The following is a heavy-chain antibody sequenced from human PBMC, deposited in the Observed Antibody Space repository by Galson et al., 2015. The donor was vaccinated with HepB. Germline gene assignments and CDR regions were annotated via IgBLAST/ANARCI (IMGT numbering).Heavy chain of an antibody. J-gene: IGHJ4*02. D-gene: IGHD3-22*01. CDR2: TWFDGNKK. CDR1: GFSFGTYG. CDR3: ATEAGYFVFDY. V-gene: IGHV3-33*01. Sequence: SLRLSCAASGFSFGTYGMHWVRQAPGKGLEWVAFTWFDGNKKYYADSVRGRFTISRDNSKNMVFLQMSSLRAEDTALYYCATEAGYFVFDYWGQGALVTVSS.